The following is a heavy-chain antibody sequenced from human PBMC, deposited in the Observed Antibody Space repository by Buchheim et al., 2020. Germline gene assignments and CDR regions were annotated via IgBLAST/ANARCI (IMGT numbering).Heavy chain of an antibody. CDR2: IFYTGST. Sequence: QVQLQESGPGLVKPSETLSLSCTVSGGSISSYYWSWIRQPPGKGLEWLAYIFYTGSTNYNPSLKSRVTISIDTSKNQVSLKLSSVTAADTAVYYCASLNYDFWGVDYWGQGTL. CDR1: GGSISSYY. D-gene: IGHD3-3*01. CDR3: ASLNYDFWGVDY. V-gene: IGHV4-59*01. J-gene: IGHJ4*02.